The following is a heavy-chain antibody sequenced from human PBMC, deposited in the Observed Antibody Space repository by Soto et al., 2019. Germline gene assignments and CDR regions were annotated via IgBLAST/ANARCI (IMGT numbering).Heavy chain of an antibody. J-gene: IGHJ4*02. Sequence: EVQLLESGGGLVQPGGSLRLSCAASGITISNYPMSWVRQAPGKGLDWVSGISGSGDRTCYADSAKGRFTISKDISRNARSLQLDSLGVEDTAVYFCVKDDGGYTSTAPHWGQGTLVTVSS. CDR3: VKDDGGYTSTAPH. D-gene: IGHD3-22*01. V-gene: IGHV3-23*01. CDR1: GITISNYP. CDR2: ISGSGDRT.